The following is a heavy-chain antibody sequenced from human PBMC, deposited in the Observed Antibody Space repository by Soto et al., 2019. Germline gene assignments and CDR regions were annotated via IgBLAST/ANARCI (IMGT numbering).Heavy chain of an antibody. D-gene: IGHD2-21*02. CDR3: ARALRWVAYCGGDCYPDAFDI. CDR1: GGSFSGYY. Sequence: PSETLSLTCAVYGGSFSGYYWSWIRQPPGKGLEWIGEINHSGSTNYNPSLKSRVTISVDTSKNQFSLKLSSVTAADTAVYYCARALRWVAYCGGDCYPDAFDIWGQGTMVTVSS. CDR2: INHSGST. J-gene: IGHJ3*02. V-gene: IGHV4-34*01.